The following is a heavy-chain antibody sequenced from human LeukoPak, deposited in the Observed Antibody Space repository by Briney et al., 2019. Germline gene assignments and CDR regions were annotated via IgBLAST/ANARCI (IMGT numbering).Heavy chain of an antibody. CDR3: ARDERFCNGDNHYPDLGY. Sequence: ASVKVSCKASGYTFTGYYLFWVRRAPGQGLEWIGWSNPNTGDTRYGQKFQGRVTLTRDTSIRTTYMELSSLRSDDTAVYYCARDERFCNGDNHYPDLGYWGQGTLVTVSS. CDR2: SNPNTGDT. J-gene: IGHJ4*02. V-gene: IGHV1-2*02. D-gene: IGHD2-15*01. CDR1: GYTFTGYY.